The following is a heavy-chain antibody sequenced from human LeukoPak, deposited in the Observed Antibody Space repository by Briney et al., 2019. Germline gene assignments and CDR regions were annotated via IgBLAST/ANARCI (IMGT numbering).Heavy chain of an antibody. V-gene: IGHV3-7*01. CDR2: IKQDGSEK. D-gene: IGHD2-21*01. J-gene: IGHJ3*02. CDR1: GFTFSSYW. Sequence: YPGGSLRLSCAASGFTFSSYWMSWVRQAPGKGLAWVANIKQDGSEKYYVDSVKGRFTISRDNAKNSLYLQMNSLRAEDTAVYYCARVCGGDCYSDAFDIWGQGTMVTVSS. CDR3: ARVCGGDCYSDAFDI.